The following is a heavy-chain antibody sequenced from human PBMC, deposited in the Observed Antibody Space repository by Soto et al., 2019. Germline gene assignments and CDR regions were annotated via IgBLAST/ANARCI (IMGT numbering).Heavy chain of an antibody. D-gene: IGHD3-10*01. CDR3: AHSPYGSGSYYIRGRLVWFDP. CDR1: GFSLSTSGVG. V-gene: IGHV2-5*02. CDR2: IYWDDDK. Sequence: SGPTLLNPTQTLTRTSIFSGFSLSTSGVGVGWIRQPPGKALEWLALIYWDDDKRYSPSLKSRLTITKDTSKNQVVLTMTNMDPVDTATYYCAHSPYGSGSYYIRGRLVWFDPWGQGTLVTVSS. J-gene: IGHJ5*02.